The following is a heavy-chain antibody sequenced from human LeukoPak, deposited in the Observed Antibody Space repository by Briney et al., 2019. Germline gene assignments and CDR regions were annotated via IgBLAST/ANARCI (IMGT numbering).Heavy chain of an antibody. Sequence: GGSLRLSCAASRFTFSSYSMNWVRQAPGKGLEWVSSISSSGSYIYYADSVKGRFTISRDNARNSLYLQMNSLRAEDMAVYYCARDRYYYDSSGYYAGDSYYMDVWGKGTTVTVSS. CDR3: ARDRYYYDSSGYYAGDSYYMDV. CDR2: ISSSGSYI. V-gene: IGHV3-21*01. CDR1: RFTFSSYS. D-gene: IGHD3-22*01. J-gene: IGHJ6*03.